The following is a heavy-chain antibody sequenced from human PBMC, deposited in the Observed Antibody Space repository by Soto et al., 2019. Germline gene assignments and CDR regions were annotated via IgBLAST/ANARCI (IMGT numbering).Heavy chain of an antibody. J-gene: IGHJ4*02. CDR3: ARVEWGSLDY. D-gene: IGHD3-3*01. CDR2: IIPILGIA. V-gene: IGHV1-69*02. Sequence: QVQLVQSGAEVKKPGSSVKVSCKASGGTFSSYTISWVRQAPGQGLEWMGRIIPILGIANYAQKFQGRVTSTADQSTSTAYMELSSLRSEDTAVYYCARVEWGSLDYWGQGTLVTVSS. CDR1: GGTFSSYT.